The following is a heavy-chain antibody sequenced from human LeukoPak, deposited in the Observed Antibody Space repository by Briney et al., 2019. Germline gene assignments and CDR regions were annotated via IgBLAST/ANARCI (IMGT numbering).Heavy chain of an antibody. J-gene: IGHJ4*02. D-gene: IGHD3-10*01. CDR3: TSSGSANY. CDR1: GFTFSGSA. CDR2: IRSEANSYAT. Sequence: GGSLRLSCAASGFTFSGSAMHWVRQASGKGLEWVGRIRSEANSYATAYAASVKGRVTISRDDSKNTAYLQMNSLKTEDTAVYYCTSSGSANYWGQGTLVTVSS. V-gene: IGHV3-73*01.